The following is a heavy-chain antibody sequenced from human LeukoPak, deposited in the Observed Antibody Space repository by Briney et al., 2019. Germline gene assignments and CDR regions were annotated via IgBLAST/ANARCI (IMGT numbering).Heavy chain of an antibody. CDR3: AKDADKKLGRIAADYYYYGMDV. D-gene: IGHD6-6*01. V-gene: IGHV3-23*01. CDR2: ISGSGGST. CDR1: GFTFSSYA. J-gene: IGHJ6*02. Sequence: GGSLRLSCAASGFTFSSYAMSWVRQAPGKGLEWVSAISGSGGSTYYADSVKGRFTISRDNSKNTLYLQMNSLRAEDTAVYYCAKDADKKLGRIAADYYYYGMDVWGQGTTVTVSS.